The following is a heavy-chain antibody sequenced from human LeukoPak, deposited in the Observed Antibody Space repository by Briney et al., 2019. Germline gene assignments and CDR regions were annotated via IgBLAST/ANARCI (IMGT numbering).Heavy chain of an antibody. D-gene: IGHD2-15*01. CDR2: MNPNSGNT. CDR1: GYTFTSYD. V-gene: IGHV1-8*03. J-gene: IGHJ5*02. Sequence: ASVKVSCKASGYTFTSYDINWVRQATGQGLEWMGWMNPNSGNTGYAQKFQGRVTITRNTSISTAYMELSSLRSEDTAVYYCARGRSLEVIDWFDPWGQGTLVTVSS. CDR3: ARGRSLEVIDWFDP.